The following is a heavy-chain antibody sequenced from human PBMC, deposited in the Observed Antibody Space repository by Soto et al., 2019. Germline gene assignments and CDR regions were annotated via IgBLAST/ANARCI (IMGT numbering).Heavy chain of an antibody. CDR1: GYTFTGYY. V-gene: IGHV1-2*02. D-gene: IGHD6-19*01. CDR3: ATDLGPYSIRQWLFQGYWFDP. J-gene: IGHJ5*02. CDR2: INPNSGGT. Sequence: ASVKVSCKASGYTFTGYYMHWVRQAPGQGLEWMGWINPNSGGTNYAQKFQGRVTMTRDTSISTAYMELSRLRSDDTAVYYCATDLGPYSIRQWLFQGYWFDPSGQGTLVTVSS.